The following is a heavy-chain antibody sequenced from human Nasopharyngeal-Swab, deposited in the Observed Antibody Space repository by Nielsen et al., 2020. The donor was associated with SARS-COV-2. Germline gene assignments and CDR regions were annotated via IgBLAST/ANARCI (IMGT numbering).Heavy chain of an antibody. CDR1: GFIFSNYW. Sequence: GGSLRLSCAASGFIFSNYWMTWVRQAPGKGLVWVSHIYADGSSTTYADSVKGRFTISRDNAKNTLFLQMDNLRAEDTAVYYCTRLTYYYDSSSGGWGQGTLVTVSS. V-gene: IGHV3-74*01. J-gene: IGHJ4*02. D-gene: IGHD3-22*01. CDR2: IYADGSST. CDR3: TRLTYYYDSSSGG.